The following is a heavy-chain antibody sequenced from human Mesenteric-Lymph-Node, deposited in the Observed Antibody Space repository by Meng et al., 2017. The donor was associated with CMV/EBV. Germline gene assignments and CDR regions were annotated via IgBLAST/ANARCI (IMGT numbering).Heavy chain of an antibody. CDR3: TKSLSPYDFWSGADS. J-gene: IGHJ5*01. CDR1: GFTFDEYA. Sequence: SLKISCAASGFTFDEYALHWVRQVPGKGLQWVSGISWNSGKIGYADSVKGRFTISRDNAKSSLYLQMNSLKPEDTALYFCTKSLSPYDFWSGADSWGQGTLVTVSS. CDR2: ISWNSGKI. V-gene: IGHV3-9*01. D-gene: IGHD3-3*01.